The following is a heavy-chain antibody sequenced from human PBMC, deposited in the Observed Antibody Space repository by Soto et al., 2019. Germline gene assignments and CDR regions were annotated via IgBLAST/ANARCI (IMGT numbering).Heavy chain of an antibody. J-gene: IGHJ4*02. CDR1: GFTFSSYS. CDR3: ARENSGYDMGRGDY. CDR2: ISSSSSYI. D-gene: IGHD5-12*01. V-gene: IGHV3-21*01. Sequence: GGSLRLSCAASGFTFSSYSMNWVRQAPGKGLEWVSSISSSSSYIYYADSVKGRFTISRDNAKNSLYLQMNSLRAEDTAVYYCARENSGYDMGRGDYWGQGTLVTVSS.